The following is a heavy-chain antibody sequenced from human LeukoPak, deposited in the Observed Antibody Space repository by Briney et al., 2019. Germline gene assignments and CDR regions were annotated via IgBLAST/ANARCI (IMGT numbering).Heavy chain of an antibody. D-gene: IGHD2-21*01. CDR2: IDTNTGDT. Sequence: ASVKVSCRASGYTFTAYYMHWVRQAPGQGLEWMGWIDTNTGDTKYAQKFQGRLTITRDTSTGTAYMELRSLISVDTAVYYCASEAFCAGKTCHLQWVASWGPGTLLTVSS. V-gene: IGHV1-2*02. CDR3: ASEAFCAGKTCHLQWVAS. CDR1: GYTFTAYY. J-gene: IGHJ4*02.